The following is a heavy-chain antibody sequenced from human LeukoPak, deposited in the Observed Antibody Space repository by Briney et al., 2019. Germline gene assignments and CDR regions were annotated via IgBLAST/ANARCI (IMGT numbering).Heavy chain of an antibody. CDR1: GFTFSSYW. CDR3: ARVGGGNSYYYYYMDV. V-gene: IGHV3-7*01. CDR2: IKQDGSEK. Sequence: PGGSLRLSCAASGFTFSSYWMSWVRQAPGKGLEWVANIKQDGSEKYYVDSVKGRFTISRDNAKNSLYLQMNSLRAEDTAVYYCARVGGGNSYYYYYMDVWGKGTTVTVSS. D-gene: IGHD4-23*01. J-gene: IGHJ6*03.